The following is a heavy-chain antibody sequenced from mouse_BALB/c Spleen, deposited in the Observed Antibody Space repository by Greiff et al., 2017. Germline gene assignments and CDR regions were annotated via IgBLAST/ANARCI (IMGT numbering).Heavy chain of an antibody. CDR3: ARENGYDEAWFAY. D-gene: IGHD2-2*01. V-gene: IGHV5-17*02. Sequence: EVHLVESGGGLVQPGGSRKLSCAASGFTFSSFGMHWVRQAPEKGLEWVAYISSGSSTIYYADTVKGRFTISRDNPKNTLFLQMTSLRSEDTAMYYCARENGYDEAWFAYWGQGTLVTVSA. J-gene: IGHJ3*01. CDR2: ISSGSSTI. CDR1: GFTFSSFG.